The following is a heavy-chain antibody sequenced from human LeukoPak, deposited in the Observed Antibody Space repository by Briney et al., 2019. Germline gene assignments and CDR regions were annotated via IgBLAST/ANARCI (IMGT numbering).Heavy chain of an antibody. J-gene: IGHJ2*01. D-gene: IGHD4-17*01. V-gene: IGHV3-74*01. Sequence: PGGSLRLSCAASGFTFSDYWMHWVRLAPGKGLEWVSRLNSDASSTDYADSVRGRFTISGDNARNTLYLQMSSLRAEDTAVYYRVRGAYGDHRVRYFDLWGRGTLVTVSS. CDR2: LNSDASST. CDR1: GFTFSDYW. CDR3: VRGAYGDHRVRYFDL.